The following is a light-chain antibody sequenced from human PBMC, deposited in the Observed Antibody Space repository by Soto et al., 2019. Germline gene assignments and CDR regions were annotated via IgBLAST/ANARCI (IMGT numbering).Light chain of an antibody. J-gene: IGLJ1*01. CDR1: SSDVGRYNY. Sequence: LTQPPSASGSPGQSVTISCTGTSSDVGRYNYVSWYQQHPGKAPKLMIYEVSKRPSGVPDRFSGSKSGNTASLTVSGLQVEDEAEYYCSSYTGSNNPYVFGAGTKVTVL. V-gene: IGLV2-8*01. CDR3: SSYTGSNNPYV. CDR2: EVS.